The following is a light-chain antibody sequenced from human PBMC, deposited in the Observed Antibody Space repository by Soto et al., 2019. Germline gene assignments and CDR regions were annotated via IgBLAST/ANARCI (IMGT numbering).Light chain of an antibody. J-gene: IGKJ1*01. CDR3: QQYNNWPSWT. Sequence: EVVLTQSPATLSLSPGERATLSCRASQSVSTSLAWYQQKPGQAPSLLIYDASTRATGIPARFSGSGSGTEFTLTISSLQSEDFAVYYCQQYNNWPSWTFGQGTKVDIK. CDR1: QSVSTS. V-gene: IGKV3-15*01. CDR2: DAS.